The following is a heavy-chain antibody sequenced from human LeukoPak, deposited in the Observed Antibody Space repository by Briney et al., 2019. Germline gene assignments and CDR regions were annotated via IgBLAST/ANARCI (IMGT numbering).Heavy chain of an antibody. Sequence: GGSLRLSCVASGFTVSSNYMTWLRQAPGTGLECVSVIYVGGTTYYADSVKDRFTTSRDNSKNTLYLQMNSLRDEDTAVYYCARGAAAGRGPAGYWGQGTLVTVSS. V-gene: IGHV3-66*01. D-gene: IGHD6-13*01. CDR1: GFTVSSNY. CDR2: IYVGGTT. CDR3: ARGAAAGRGPAGY. J-gene: IGHJ4*02.